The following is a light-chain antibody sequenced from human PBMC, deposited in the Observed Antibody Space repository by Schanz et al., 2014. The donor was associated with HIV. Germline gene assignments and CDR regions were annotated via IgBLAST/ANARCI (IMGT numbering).Light chain of an antibody. V-gene: IGKV2-30*02. CDR3: MQRIEFPYT. Sequence: DVVMTQSPLSLPVTLGQPASISCRSSQSLVHSDGNTYLNWFQQRPGQSPRRLIYKVSNRDSGVPDRFSGSGSGTDFTLKISRVEADDVGVYYCMQRIEFPYTFGQGTKLEIK. CDR2: KVS. CDR1: QSLVHSDGNTY. J-gene: IGKJ2*01.